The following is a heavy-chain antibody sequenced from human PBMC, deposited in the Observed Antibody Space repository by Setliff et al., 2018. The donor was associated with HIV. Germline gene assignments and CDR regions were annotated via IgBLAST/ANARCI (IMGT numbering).Heavy chain of an antibody. Sequence: GESLKISCAASGFTFSSYAMHWVRQAPGKGLEWVAVVSYGGTNTYYADSVKGRFIISRDDSESTLFLQMNSLRVDDTAVYYFARVRYCGSPSCRKEFDFWGQGTLVTVSS. J-gene: IGHJ4*02. V-gene: IGHV3-30*04. CDR2: VSYGGTNT. CDR3: ARVRYCGSPSCRKEFDF. CDR1: GFTFSSYA. D-gene: IGHD2-21*01.